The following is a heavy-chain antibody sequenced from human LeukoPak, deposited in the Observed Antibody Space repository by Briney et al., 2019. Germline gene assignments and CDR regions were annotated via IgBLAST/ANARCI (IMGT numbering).Heavy chain of an antibody. Sequence: SETLSLTCTVSGGSISSYYWSWIRQPPGKGLEWIGYIYYSGSTNYNPSLKSRVTISVDTSKNQFSLKLSSVTAADTAVYCCARSYYYDSSGYNYWGQGTLVTVSS. J-gene: IGHJ4*02. V-gene: IGHV4-59*01. CDR3: ARSYYYDSSGYNY. D-gene: IGHD3-22*01. CDR2: IYYSGST. CDR1: GGSISSYY.